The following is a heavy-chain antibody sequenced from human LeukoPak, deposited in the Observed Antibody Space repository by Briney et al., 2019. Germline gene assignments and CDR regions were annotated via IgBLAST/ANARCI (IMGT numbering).Heavy chain of an antibody. CDR1: GFTFSDYY. CDR2: ISGSSGVI. CDR3: ARAAPPGPLDTTVSDF. D-gene: IGHD1-1*01. V-gene: IGHV3-11*04. Sequence: KPGGSLRLSCAASGFTFSDYYMSWIRQAPGKGLEWVSYISGSSGVIYYANSVKGRFTISRDNAKNSLYLQMDSLIAEDTAVYYCARAAPPGPLDTTVSDFWGQGTLVTVSS. J-gene: IGHJ4*02.